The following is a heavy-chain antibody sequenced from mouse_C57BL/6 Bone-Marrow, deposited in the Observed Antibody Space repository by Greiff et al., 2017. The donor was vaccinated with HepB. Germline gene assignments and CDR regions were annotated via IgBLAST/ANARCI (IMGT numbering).Heavy chain of an antibody. CDR2: IYPRDGST. Sequence: VMLVESDAELVKPGASVKISCKVSGYTFTDHTIHWMKQRPEQGLEWIGYIYPRDGSTKYNQKFKDKATLTVDKSSSTAYMQLSSLTSEDSAVYYCARCRGYWYFDVWGTGTTVTVSS. CDR3: ARCRGYWYFDV. J-gene: IGHJ1*03. V-gene: IGHV1-78*01. CDR1: GYTFTDHT. D-gene: IGHD3-1*01.